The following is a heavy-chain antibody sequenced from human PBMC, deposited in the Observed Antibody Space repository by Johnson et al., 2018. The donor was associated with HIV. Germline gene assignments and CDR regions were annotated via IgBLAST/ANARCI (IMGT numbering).Heavy chain of an antibody. Sequence: VQLVESGGGLIQPGGSLRLSCAASGFTVSSNYMSWVRQAPGKGLEWVSAISGSGGSTYYADSVKGRFTISRDNAKNSLYLQMNSLRAEDTAVYYCARDLGSSGYDAFDIWGQGTMVTVSS. CDR2: SGSGGST. CDR1: GFTVSSNY. CDR3: ARDLGSSGYDAFDI. J-gene: IGHJ3*02. V-gene: IGHV3-53*01. D-gene: IGHD3-22*01.